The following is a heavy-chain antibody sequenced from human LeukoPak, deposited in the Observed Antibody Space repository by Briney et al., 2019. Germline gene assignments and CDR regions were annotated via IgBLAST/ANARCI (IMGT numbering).Heavy chain of an antibody. V-gene: IGHV4-39*01. D-gene: IGHD2-15*01. CDR1: GGSISSSSYY. CDR3: TRQIRYCSGGNCYRYFDY. J-gene: IGHJ4*02. CDR2: MYYSGTS. Sequence: SETLSLTCTVSGGSISSSSYYWGWIRQPPGKGIEWIVSMYYSGTSSYNASLRSRTTTSVDTSKNQFSLNLTSVTAADTAVYYCTRQIRYCSGGNCYRYFDYWGQGTLVTVS.